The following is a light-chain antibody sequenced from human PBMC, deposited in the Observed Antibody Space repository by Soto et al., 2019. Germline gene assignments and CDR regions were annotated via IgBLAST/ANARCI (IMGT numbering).Light chain of an antibody. CDR2: GAS. V-gene: IGKV3-15*01. J-gene: IGKJ2*01. CDR3: QQSNNWPYT. Sequence: IVRTHAPATLSVSPGERATLSCRASQSVTDNLAWYQQKPGQAPRLLIYGASTRDTGIPARFSGSGSGTEFTLTISSLQSEDFALYYCQQSNNWPYTFGQGTKLEIK. CDR1: QSVTDN.